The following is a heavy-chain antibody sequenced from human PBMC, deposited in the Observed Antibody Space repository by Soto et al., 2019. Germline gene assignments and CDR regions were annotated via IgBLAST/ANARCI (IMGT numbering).Heavy chain of an antibody. Sequence: ASVKVSCKASGYTFTSYYMHWVRQAPGQGLEWMGIVNPSGGSTTYEQRFQGRVTMTWDTSSSTVYMELSSLRSEDTAVYYCAREGAVAGLDNWGRGTLVTVSS. CDR1: GYTFTSYY. J-gene: IGHJ4*02. CDR3: AREGAVAGLDN. CDR2: VNPSGGST. V-gene: IGHV1-46*01. D-gene: IGHD6-19*01.